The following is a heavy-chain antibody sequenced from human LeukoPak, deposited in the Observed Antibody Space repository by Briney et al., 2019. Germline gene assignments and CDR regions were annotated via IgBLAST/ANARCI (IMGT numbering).Heavy chain of an antibody. CDR1: GFTVSSYW. J-gene: IGHJ4*02. V-gene: IGHV3-7*01. Sequence: GGSLRLSCAASGFTVSSYWMSWVRQAPGKGLEWVANIKQDGSEKSYVDSVKGRFTISRDNANNLLYLQMNSLRAEDTAVYYCARPYYDFWSGYYSYFDHWGQGTLVTVSS. CDR3: ARPYYDFWSGYYSYFDH. D-gene: IGHD3-3*01. CDR2: IKQDGSEK.